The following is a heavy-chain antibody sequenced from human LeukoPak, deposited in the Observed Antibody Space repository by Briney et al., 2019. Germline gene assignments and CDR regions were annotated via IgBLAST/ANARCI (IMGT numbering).Heavy chain of an antibody. CDR3: ARDVGITVADSFDP. J-gene: IGHJ5*02. CDR1: DTSTNYG. D-gene: IGHD6-19*01. V-gene: IGHV1-18*01. Sequence: ASVKVSCKASDTSTNYGISWVRQAPGQGLEWMGWISINRGNTNYAQKFQGRVSMTTVTSTSTAYMELRGLRSDDTAMYYCARDVGITVADSFDPWGQGTLVTVSS. CDR2: ISINRGNT.